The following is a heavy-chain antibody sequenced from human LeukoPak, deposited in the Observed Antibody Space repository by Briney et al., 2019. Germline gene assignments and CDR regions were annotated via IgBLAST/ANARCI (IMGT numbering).Heavy chain of an antibody. CDR1: GGSISSYY. CDR3: ARMGYYDFWSGPMGGANWFDP. CDR2: IYTSGST. J-gene: IGHJ5*02. D-gene: IGHD3-3*01. V-gene: IGHV4-4*07. Sequence: PSETLSLTCTVSGGSISSYYWSWIRQPAGKGLEWIGRIYTSGSTNYNPSLKSRVTISVDTSKNQFSLKLSSVTAADTAVYYCARMGYYDFWSGPMGGANWFDPWGQGTLVTVSS.